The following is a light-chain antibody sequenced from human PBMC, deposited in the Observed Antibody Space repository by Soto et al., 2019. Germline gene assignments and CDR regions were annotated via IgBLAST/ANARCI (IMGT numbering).Light chain of an antibody. CDR3: QQYHIYSGT. CDR1: QTIDSW. V-gene: IGKV1-5*03. CDR2: KAS. Sequence: DIQMPQSPSTLSASVGDRVTITGRASQTIDSWLAWYQQRPGKPPNLLIYKASTLASGVPSRFSGSGSGTEFTLTINSLQPDDFATYYCQQYHIYSGTFGQRTKVDIK. J-gene: IGKJ1*01.